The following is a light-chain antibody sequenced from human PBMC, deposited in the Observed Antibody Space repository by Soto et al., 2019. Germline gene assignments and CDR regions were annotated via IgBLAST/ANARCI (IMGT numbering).Light chain of an antibody. CDR1: QSVTNNY. CDR2: GAS. Sequence: PGERATLSCRASQSVTNNYLAWYQQKPGQAPRLLIYGASSRATGIPDRFSGSGSGTDFILTISRLEPEDFALYYCQQYGSSPGTFGQGTKVDI. V-gene: IGKV3-20*01. J-gene: IGKJ1*01. CDR3: QQYGSSPGT.